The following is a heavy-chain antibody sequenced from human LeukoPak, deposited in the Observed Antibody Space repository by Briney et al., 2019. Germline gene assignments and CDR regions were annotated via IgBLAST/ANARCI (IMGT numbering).Heavy chain of an antibody. CDR2: IYTSGST. J-gene: IGHJ4*02. Sequence: SETLSLTCTVSGGSISSGSYYWSWIRQPAGKGLEWIGRIYTSGSTNYNPSLKSRVTISIDTSKNQFSLKLSSVTAADTAVYYCARGLWFGDGNPPYFDYWGQGTLVTVSS. CDR1: GGSISSGSYY. D-gene: IGHD3-10*01. CDR3: ARGLWFGDGNPPYFDY. V-gene: IGHV4-61*02.